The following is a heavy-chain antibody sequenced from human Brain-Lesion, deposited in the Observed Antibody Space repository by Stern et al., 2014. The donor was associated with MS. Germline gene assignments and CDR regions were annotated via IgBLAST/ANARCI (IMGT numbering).Heavy chain of an antibody. D-gene: IGHD6-19*01. CDR3: ARGAGVFDS. J-gene: IGHJ4*02. CDR2: IFYTGST. Sequence: QVQLVQSGPGLVKPSETLSLTCTVSGGSIGRSSYYWGWIRQPPGKGLEWIGNIFYTGSTFYDPSLKSRVTISVDTHNNHFSLSLNSVTAADTAVYYCARGAGVFDSWGQGTLVTVSP. V-gene: IGHV4-39*02. CDR1: GGSIGRSSYY.